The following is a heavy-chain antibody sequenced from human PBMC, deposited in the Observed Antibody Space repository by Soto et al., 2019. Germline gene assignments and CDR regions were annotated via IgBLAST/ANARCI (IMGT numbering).Heavy chain of an antibody. CDR2: ISYDGSNK. CDR1: GFTFSSYG. CDR3: AKDLIVLVPAAILGLDY. J-gene: IGHJ4*02. V-gene: IGHV3-30*18. Sequence: QVQLVESGGGVVQPGRSLRLSCAASGFTFSSYGMHWARQAPGKGLEWVAVISYDGSNKYYADSVKGRFTISRDNSKNTLYLQMNSLRAEDTAVYYCAKDLIVLVPAAILGLDYWGQGTLVTVSS. D-gene: IGHD2-2*01.